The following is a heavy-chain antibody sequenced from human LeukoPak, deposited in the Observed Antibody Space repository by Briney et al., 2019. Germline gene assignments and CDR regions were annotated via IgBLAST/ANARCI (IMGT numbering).Heavy chain of an antibody. J-gene: IGHJ4*02. CDR2: INHSGGST. D-gene: IGHD1-26*01. CDR3: ARDSISGSYYFDY. CDR1: GYTFTSYY. V-gene: IGHV1-46*01. Sequence: ASVKDSCKACGYTFTSYYLHWVRQAPGQGLEWMGIINHSGGSTRYAQKFQGRVTMTRDTSTSTVYMELSSLRSEDTAVYYCARDSISGSYYFDYWGQGTLVTVSS.